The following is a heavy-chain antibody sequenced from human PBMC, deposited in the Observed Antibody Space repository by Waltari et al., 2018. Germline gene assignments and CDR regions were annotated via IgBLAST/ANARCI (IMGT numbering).Heavy chain of an antibody. CDR1: GGTFSSYA. V-gene: IGHV1-69*13. CDR2: IIPILGTA. D-gene: IGHD3-10*01. CDR3: AREGYYGSGSWGWFDP. J-gene: IGHJ5*02. Sequence: QVQLVQSGAEVQKPGSSVKVSCKASGGTFSSYAISWVRQAPGQGLEWMGGIIPILGTANYAQKFQGRVTITADEATSTAYRELSSLRSEDTAVYYCAREGYYGSGSWGWFDPWGQGTLVTVSS.